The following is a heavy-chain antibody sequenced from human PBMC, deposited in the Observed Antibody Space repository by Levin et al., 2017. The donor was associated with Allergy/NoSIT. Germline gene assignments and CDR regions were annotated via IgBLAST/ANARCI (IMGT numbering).Heavy chain of an antibody. J-gene: IGHJ3*02. D-gene: IGHD3-10*01. Sequence: PSETLSLTCTVSGGSISTAGSYWSWIRQHPGKGLEWIGYIYYSGSGYYTPSLESRLALSVDTSKNQFSLKLTSMTAADTAVYYCARNGGYASGIPNAFDIWGQGTMVTVSS. CDR2: IYYSGSG. CDR1: GGSISTAGSY. CDR3: ARNGGYASGIPNAFDI. V-gene: IGHV4-31*03.